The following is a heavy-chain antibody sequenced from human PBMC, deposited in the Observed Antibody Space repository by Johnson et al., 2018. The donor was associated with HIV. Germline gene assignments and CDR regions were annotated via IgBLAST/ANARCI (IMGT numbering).Heavy chain of an antibody. CDR2: IKQDGSEQ. CDR1: GFTFSSYW. J-gene: IGHJ3*02. CDR3: ARGPYKFDTTGEGPFDI. D-gene: IGHD2/OR15-2a*01. Sequence: MLLVESGGGLVQPGGSLRLSCAASGFTFSSYWMSWVRQAPGKGLEWVANIKQDGSEQYYGASVTGRFTISRDNTKKAVALQMRILRVEDTAVYFCARGPYKFDTTGEGPFDIWGQGTVVTVSS. V-gene: IGHV3-7*05.